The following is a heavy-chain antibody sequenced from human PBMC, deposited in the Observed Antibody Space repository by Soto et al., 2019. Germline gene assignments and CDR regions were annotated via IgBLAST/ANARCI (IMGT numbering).Heavy chain of an antibody. CDR3: ARAPRIRFFLGSYMDV. J-gene: IGHJ6*03. D-gene: IGHD3-3*01. Sequence: SETLSLTCAVYGGSFSSYYWSWIRQPPGKGLEWIGEINHSGSTNYNPSLKSRVTISVDTSKNQFSLKLSSVTAADTAVYYCARAPRIRFFLGSYMDVWGKGTTVTVYS. CDR1: GGSFSSYY. V-gene: IGHV4-34*01. CDR2: INHSGST.